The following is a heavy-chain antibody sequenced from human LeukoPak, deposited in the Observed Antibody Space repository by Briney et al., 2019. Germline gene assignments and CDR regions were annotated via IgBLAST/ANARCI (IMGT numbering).Heavy chain of an antibody. CDR2: IYTSGST. V-gene: IGHV4-4*07. D-gene: IGHD1-26*01. CDR3: ARDSLSGSYGGGVDY. CDR1: GGSISSYY. J-gene: IGHJ4*02. Sequence: SETLSLTCTVSGGSISSYYWSWIRQPAGKGPEWIGRIYTSGSTNYNPSLKSRVTKSVDTSKNQFSLKLSSVTAADTAVYYCARDSLSGSYGGGVDYWGQGTLVTVSS.